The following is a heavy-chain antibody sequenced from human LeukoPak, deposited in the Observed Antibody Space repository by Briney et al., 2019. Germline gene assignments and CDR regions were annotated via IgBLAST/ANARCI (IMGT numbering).Heavy chain of an antibody. V-gene: IGHV4-59*01. CDR2: IYYSGST. J-gene: IGHJ4*02. CDR3: ARGDGYGIPFDY. D-gene: IGHD5-24*01. CDR1: GGSISSYY. Sequence: SETLSLTCTVSGGSISSYYWSWIRQPPGKGLEWIGYIYYSGSTNYNPSLKSRVTISVDTSKNQFSLKLSSVTAADTAVYYCARGDGYGIPFDYWGQGTLVTVSS.